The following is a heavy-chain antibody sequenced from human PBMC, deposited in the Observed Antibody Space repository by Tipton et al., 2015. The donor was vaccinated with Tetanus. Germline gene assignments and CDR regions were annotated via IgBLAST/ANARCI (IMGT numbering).Heavy chain of an antibody. CDR3: AGGGTTIFHYYYGMDV. V-gene: IGHV4-59*01. CDR2: IYYSGST. CDR1: GGSISSYY. Sequence: TLSLTCTVSGGSISSYYWSWIRQPPGKGLEWIGYIYYSGSTNYNPSLKSRVTISVDTSKNQFSLKLSSVTAADTAVYYRAGGGTTIFHYYYGMDVWGQGTTVTVSS. D-gene: IGHD3-3*01. J-gene: IGHJ6*02.